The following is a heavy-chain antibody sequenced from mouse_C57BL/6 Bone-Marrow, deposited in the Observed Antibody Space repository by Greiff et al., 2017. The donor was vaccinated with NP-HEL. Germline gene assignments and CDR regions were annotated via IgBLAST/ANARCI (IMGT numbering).Heavy chain of an antibody. J-gene: IGHJ4*01. CDR2: ISNGGGST. CDR1: GFTFSDYY. D-gene: IGHD1-1*01. CDR3: ARGGGSSPMDY. V-gene: IGHV5-12*01. Sequence: LVESGGGLVQPGGSLKLSCAASGFTFSDYYMYWVRQTPEKRLEWVAYISNGGGSTYYPDTVKGRFTISRDNAKNTLYLQMSRLKSEDTAMYYCARGGGSSPMDYWGQGTSVTVSS.